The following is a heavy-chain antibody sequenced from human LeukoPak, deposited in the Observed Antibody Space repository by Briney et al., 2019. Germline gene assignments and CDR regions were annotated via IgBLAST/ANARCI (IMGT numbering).Heavy chain of an antibody. CDR2: INWSGDNP. D-gene: IGHD6-13*01. Sequence: SGGSVRLSCEDSGFTFADYGLSWVRQAPGKGPQWVAGINWSGDNPFYADSVKGRFTISRDNTEKNLYLQMNNLRGDDTATYYCARDLSSNGSNLAYWGQGTLVTVS. J-gene: IGHJ4*02. V-gene: IGHV3-20*04. CDR1: GFTFADYG. CDR3: ARDLSSNGSNLAY.